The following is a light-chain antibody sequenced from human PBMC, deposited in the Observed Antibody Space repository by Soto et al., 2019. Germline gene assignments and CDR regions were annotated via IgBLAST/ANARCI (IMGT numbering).Light chain of an antibody. CDR2: AAS. CDR1: QGISSY. J-gene: IGKJ2*01. CDR3: LQDYNYPYT. Sequence: AIRMTQSPSSFSASTGDRVTITCRVSQGISSYLAWYQQKPGKAPKLLIYAASTLQSGVPSRFSGSGSGTDFTLTINSLQPEDFATYYCLQDYNYPYTFGQGTKVDIK. V-gene: IGKV1-8*01.